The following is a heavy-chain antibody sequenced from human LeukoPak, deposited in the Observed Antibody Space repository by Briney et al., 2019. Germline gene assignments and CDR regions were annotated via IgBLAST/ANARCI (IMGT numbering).Heavy chain of an antibody. CDR2: IYYSGST. V-gene: IGHV4-59*08. CDR3: ARDDYYDSSGYYSGFDY. J-gene: IGHJ4*02. D-gene: IGHD3-22*01. CDR1: GGSISSYY. Sequence: PSETLSLTCTVSGGSISSYYWSWFRHPPGKGLGWIGYIYYSGSTNYNPSLKSRVTISVDTSKNQFSLKLSSVTAADTAVYYCARDDYYDSSGYYSGFDYWGQGTLVTVSS.